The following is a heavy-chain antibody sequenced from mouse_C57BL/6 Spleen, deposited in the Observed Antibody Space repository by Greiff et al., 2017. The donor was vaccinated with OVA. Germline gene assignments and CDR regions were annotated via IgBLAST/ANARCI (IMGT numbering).Heavy chain of an antibody. D-gene: IGHD1-1*01. CDR1: GFTFSSYG. CDR2: ISSGGSYT. V-gene: IGHV5-6*01. Sequence: EVKLQESGGDLVKPGGSLKLSCAASGFTFSSYGMSWVRQTPDKRLEWVATISSGGSYTYYPDSLKGRFTIARDNSKNTLYLQIRSLKSEDTAMYYCARHTVPLCYFDVWGTGTTVTVSS. CDR3: ARHTVPLCYFDV. J-gene: IGHJ1*03.